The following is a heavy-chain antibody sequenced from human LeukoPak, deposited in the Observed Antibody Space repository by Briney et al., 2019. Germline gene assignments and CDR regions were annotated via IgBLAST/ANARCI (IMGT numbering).Heavy chain of an antibody. CDR2: ISWDGGIT. Sequence: QAGGSLRLSCAASGFTFDDYTMHWVRQAPGKGLEWVSLISWDGGITYYADSVKGRFTISRDNSKNSVYLQMNSLTTEDTALYYCAKDIAPRGYSKGDYWGQGTLVTVSS. V-gene: IGHV3-43*01. J-gene: IGHJ4*02. CDR3: AKDIAPRGYSKGDY. CDR1: GFTFDDYT. D-gene: IGHD5-12*01.